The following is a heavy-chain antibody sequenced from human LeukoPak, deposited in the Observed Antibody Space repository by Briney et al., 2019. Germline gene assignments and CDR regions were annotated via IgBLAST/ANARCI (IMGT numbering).Heavy chain of an antibody. Sequence: GGSLRLSCAASGFTFSGSAMHWVRQASGKGLEWVGRIRSKANSYATAYAASVKGRFTISRDDSENTAYLQMNSLKTEDTAVYYCTRLIVGATDWGQGTLVTVSS. CDR3: TRLIVGATD. J-gene: IGHJ4*02. CDR2: IRSKANSYAT. D-gene: IGHD1-26*01. CDR1: GFTFSGSA. V-gene: IGHV3-73*01.